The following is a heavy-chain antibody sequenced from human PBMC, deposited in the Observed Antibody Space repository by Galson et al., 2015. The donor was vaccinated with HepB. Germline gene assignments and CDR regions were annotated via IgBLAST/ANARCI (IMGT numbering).Heavy chain of an antibody. CDR2: IRGGGIGT. J-gene: IGHJ4*02. CDR1: GFSFSSHA. CDR3: ARGGYGSGSFYTTSIDY. V-gene: IGHV3-23*01. D-gene: IGHD3-10*01. Sequence: SLRLSCAASGFSFSSHAMSWVRQAPGKGLEWVSAIRGGGIGTFYAGSVKGRFTVSRDNSENTLYLQMNSLRVEDTTVYYCARGGYGSGSFYTTSIDYWGQGTLVTVSS.